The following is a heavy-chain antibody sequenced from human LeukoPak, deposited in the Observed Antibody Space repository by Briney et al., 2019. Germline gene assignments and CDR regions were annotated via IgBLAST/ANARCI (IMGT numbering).Heavy chain of an antibody. Sequence: GESLKISCKGSGYSFISYWIGWVRQMPGKGLEWMGIIYPGDSDTRYSPSFQGQVTISADKSISTAYLQWSSLKASDTAMYYCARWKGFGELLYYFDYWGQGTLVTVSS. D-gene: IGHD3-10*01. CDR2: IYPGDSDT. CDR1: GYSFISYW. CDR3: ARWKGFGELLYYFDY. J-gene: IGHJ4*02. V-gene: IGHV5-51*01.